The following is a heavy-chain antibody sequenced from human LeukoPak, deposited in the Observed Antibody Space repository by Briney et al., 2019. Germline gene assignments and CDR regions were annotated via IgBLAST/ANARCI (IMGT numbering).Heavy chain of an antibody. Sequence: ASVKVSCKASGGTFSSYAISWVRQAPGQGLEWMGGIIPIFGTANYAQKFQGRVTITADESTSTAYMELSSLRSEDTAVYYCERDYPKPRYCSGGSCYNWFDPWGQGTLVTVSS. V-gene: IGHV1-69*13. J-gene: IGHJ5*02. CDR1: GGTFSSYA. D-gene: IGHD2-15*01. CDR2: IIPIFGTA. CDR3: ERDYPKPRYCSGGSCYNWFDP.